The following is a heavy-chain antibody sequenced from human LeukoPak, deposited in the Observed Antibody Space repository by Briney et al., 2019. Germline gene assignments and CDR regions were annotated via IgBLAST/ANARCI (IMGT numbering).Heavy chain of an antibody. J-gene: IGHJ4*02. D-gene: IGHD3-22*01. Sequence: SETLSLTCTVSGGSISTGSDYWSWIRQAAGKGLEWIGRTNTSGSTDYNPSLRSRVTISVDTSKNQFSLRLSSVTAADTAVYYCARGPGYYYDSSGHIDYWGQGTLVTVSS. CDR3: ARGPGYYYDSSGHIDY. CDR1: GGSISTGSDY. V-gene: IGHV4-61*02. CDR2: TNTSGST.